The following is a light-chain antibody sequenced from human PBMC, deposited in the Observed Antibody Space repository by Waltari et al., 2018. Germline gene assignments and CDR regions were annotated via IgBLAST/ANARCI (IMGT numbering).Light chain of an antibody. CDR1: QSISTH. Sequence: DIQMTQSPSSLSASVGDRVSITCRASQSISTHLNWYQQKPGKAPKLLIYAASNLQSGVPSRFSGRGSETDFTLTISSLQPEDFAVYYCQQSYNTPRTFGQGTRLEIK. V-gene: IGKV1-39*01. CDR2: AAS. J-gene: IGKJ5*01. CDR3: QQSYNTPRT.